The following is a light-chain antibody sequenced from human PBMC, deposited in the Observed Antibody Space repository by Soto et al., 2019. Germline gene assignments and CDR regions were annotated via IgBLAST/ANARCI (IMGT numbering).Light chain of an antibody. CDR3: QQYDSSPLT. V-gene: IGKV3-20*01. J-gene: IGKJ4*01. CDR1: QSVSSSY. CDR2: GAS. Sequence: EIVLTQSPGTLSLSPGERATLSCRASQSVSSSYLAWYQQKPGQAPRLLIYGASSRTTGIPDRFSGSGSGTDFTLTLSRLEPEDWAVYYCQQYDSSPLTFGGGTKVEIK.